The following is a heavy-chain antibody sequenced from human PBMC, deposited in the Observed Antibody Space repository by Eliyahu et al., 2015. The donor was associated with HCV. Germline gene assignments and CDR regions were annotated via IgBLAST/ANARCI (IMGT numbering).Heavy chain of an antibody. J-gene: IGHJ4*02. D-gene: IGHD3-16*01. CDR1: GFTFSRYW. CDR3: ARGFGQFDY. CDR2: IKQDGSEK. Sequence: EVXLVESGGGXVXXGGSLXXSXAASGFTFSRYWMTWVXQAPGKGLEWVGNIKQDGSEKYYVDSVKGRFTSSRDNAKNSLYLQMNSLRDEDTAVYYCARGFGQFDYWGQGTLVTVSS. V-gene: IGHV3-7*01.